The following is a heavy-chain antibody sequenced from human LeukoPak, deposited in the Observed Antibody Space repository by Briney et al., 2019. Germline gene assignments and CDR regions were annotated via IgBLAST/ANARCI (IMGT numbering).Heavy chain of an antibody. CDR2: IYTSGST. V-gene: IGHV4-4*09. Sequence: SETLPLTCTVSGGSISSYYWSWIRQPPGKGLEWIGYIYTSGSTNYNPSLKSRVTISVDTSKNQFSLKLSSVTAADTAVYYCARRGYYYYYMDVWGKGTTVTVSS. CDR1: GGSISSYY. CDR3: ARRGYYYYYMDV. D-gene: IGHD3-10*01. J-gene: IGHJ6*03.